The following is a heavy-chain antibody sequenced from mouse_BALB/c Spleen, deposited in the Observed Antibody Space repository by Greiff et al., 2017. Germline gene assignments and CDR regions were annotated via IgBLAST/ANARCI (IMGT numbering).Heavy chain of an antibody. CDR3: ARGEVLDY. CDR2: ISDGGSYT. CDR1: GFTFSDYY. J-gene: IGHJ2*01. V-gene: IGHV5-4*02. Sequence: EVQGVESGGGLVKPGGSLKLSCAASGFTFSDYYMYWVRQTPEKRLEWVATISDGGSYTYYPDSVKGRFTISRDNAKNNLYLQMSSLKSEDTAMYYCARGEVLDYWGQGTTLTVSS.